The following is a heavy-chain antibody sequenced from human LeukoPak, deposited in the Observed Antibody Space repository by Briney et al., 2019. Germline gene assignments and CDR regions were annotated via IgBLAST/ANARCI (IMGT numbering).Heavy chain of an antibody. D-gene: IGHD2-15*01. J-gene: IGHJ4*02. CDR2: TRSKAYGGTT. Sequence: GRSLRLSCTASGFTFGDYVMSWVRQAPGKGLEWVGFTRSKAYGGTTEYAASVKGRFTISRDDSKSIAYLQMNSLTTEDAAVYYCTRGYCSGGSCEYYFDYWGQGTLVTVSS. CDR1: GFTFGDYV. CDR3: TRGYCSGGSCEYYFDY. V-gene: IGHV3-49*04.